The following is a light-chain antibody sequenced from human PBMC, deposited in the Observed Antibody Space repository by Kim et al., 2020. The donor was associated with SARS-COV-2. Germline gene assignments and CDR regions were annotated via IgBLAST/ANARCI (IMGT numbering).Light chain of an antibody. Sequence: EIVMTQSPATLSVSPGERATLSCRASQSVSSNLAWYQQKPGQPPRLLIYGASARATGIPARFSGSGSGTEFTLTISSLQSEDFAVYYCQQYNKWPVIFGGGTKVDIK. CDR1: QSVSSN. V-gene: IGKV3-15*01. CDR2: GAS. CDR3: QQYNKWPVI. J-gene: IGKJ4*01.